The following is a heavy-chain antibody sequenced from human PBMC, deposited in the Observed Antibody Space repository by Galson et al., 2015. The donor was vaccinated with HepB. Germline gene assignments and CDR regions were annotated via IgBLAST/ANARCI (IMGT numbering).Heavy chain of an antibody. CDR3: AKDLSPLPYGTSGYYGSHYYYGMDV. D-gene: IGHD3-22*01. J-gene: IGHJ6*02. V-gene: IGHV3-30*18. Sequence: SLRLSCAASGFTFSNFAMHWVRQAPGKGLEWVAVISYDGTNTYYADSVRGRFTISRDSSKNTLYLQMTSLKPADTAVYYCAKDLSPLPYGTSGYYGSHYYYGMDVWGQGTTVTVSS. CDR1: GFTFSNFA. CDR2: ISYDGTNT.